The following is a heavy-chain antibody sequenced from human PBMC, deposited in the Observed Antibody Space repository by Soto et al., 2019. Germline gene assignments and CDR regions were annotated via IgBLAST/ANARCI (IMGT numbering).Heavy chain of an antibody. Sequence: QLQLQESGSGLVKPSQTLSLTCTVSGVSIGSGDYSGSWIRQPPGKGLEWLGYIYHRGSTYYNPSLESRLTMSADRSKNQLSLSLRSVTAADTAMYYCVSSKYNMVAGPMWFVPWGPGILVIVSS. D-gene: IGHD1-20*01. J-gene: IGHJ5*02. CDR1: GVSIGSGDYS. CDR2: IYHRGST. V-gene: IGHV4-30-2*01. CDR3: VSSKYNMVAGPMWFVP.